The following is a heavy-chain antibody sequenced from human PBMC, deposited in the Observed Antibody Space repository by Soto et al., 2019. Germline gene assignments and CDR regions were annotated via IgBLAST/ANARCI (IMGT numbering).Heavy chain of an antibody. V-gene: IGHV4-59*12. D-gene: IGHD2-8*01. CDR2: IYYSVST. CDR3: ARDMNGVLGMSH. CDR1: GGSISSYY. J-gene: IGHJ4*02. Sequence: SETLSLTCTVSGGSISSYYWSWIRQPPGKGLEWIGYIYYSVSTNYNPSLKSRVTISVDTSKNQFSLKLSSVTAADTAVYYCARDMNGVLGMSHWGQGTLVTVSS.